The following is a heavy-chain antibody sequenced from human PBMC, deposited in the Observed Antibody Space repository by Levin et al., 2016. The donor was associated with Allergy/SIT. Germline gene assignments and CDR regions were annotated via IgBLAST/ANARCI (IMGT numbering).Heavy chain of an antibody. Sequence: RQAPGKALEWLARIDWDDDKFYSTSLKTRLTISKDTSKNQVVLTMTNMDPVDTATYYCARMGFGYSSGWYEDGHSYYFDYWGQGTLVTVSS. D-gene: IGHD6-19*01. V-gene: IGHV2-70*04. J-gene: IGHJ4*02. CDR2: IDWDDDK. CDR3: ARMGFGYSSGWYEDGHSYYFDY.